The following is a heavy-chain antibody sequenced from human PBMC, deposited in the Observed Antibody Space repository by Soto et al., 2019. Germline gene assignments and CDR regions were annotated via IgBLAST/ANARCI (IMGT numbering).Heavy chain of an antibody. CDR2: IWDDGTNK. Sequence: PGGSLRLSCAASGFTFSNYGMHWVRQAPGKGLEAVAVIWDDGTNKYYADSVKGRFTISRDNSKNTMYLQVNSLRAEDTAVYYCARDYSRYYGMDVWGQGTTVTVSS. V-gene: IGHV3-33*01. CDR3: ARDYSRYYGMDV. D-gene: IGHD2-15*01. CDR1: GFTFSNYG. J-gene: IGHJ6*02.